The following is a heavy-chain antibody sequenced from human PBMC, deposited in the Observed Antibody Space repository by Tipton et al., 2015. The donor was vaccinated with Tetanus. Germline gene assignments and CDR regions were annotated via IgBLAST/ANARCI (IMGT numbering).Heavy chain of an antibody. D-gene: IGHD2-21*02. CDR3: ARAGMVTDDRSKFDS. V-gene: IGHV4-34*01. J-gene: IGHJ4*02. CDR2: INHSGST. CDR1: GASFSDYY. Sequence: LRLSCAVYGASFSDYYWSWIRQAPGKGLEWIGEINHSGSTNHNPSLKSRVTLSVDTSKNQFSLKLNSVTAADTAVYYCARAGMVTDDRSKFDSWGQGSLVSVSS.